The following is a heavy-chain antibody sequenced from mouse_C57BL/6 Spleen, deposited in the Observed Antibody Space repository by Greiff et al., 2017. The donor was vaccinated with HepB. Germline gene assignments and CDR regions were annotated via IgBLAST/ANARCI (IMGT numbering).Heavy chain of an antibody. CDR1: GYTFTSYW. D-gene: IGHD1-1*01. CDR2: IHPSDSDT. J-gene: IGHJ2*01. Sequence: QVHVKQPGAELVKPGASVKVSCKASGYTFTSYWMHWVKQRPGQGLEWIGRIHPSDSDTNYNQKFKGKATLTVDKSSSTAYMQLSSLTSEDSAVYYCAIGDYYCSSYFDYWGQGTTLTVSS. V-gene: IGHV1-74*01. CDR3: AIGDYYCSSYFDY.